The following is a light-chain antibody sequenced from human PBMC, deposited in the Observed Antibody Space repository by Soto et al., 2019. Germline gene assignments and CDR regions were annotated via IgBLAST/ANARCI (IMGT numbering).Light chain of an antibody. CDR3: MQGTHWLLYT. CDR2: KVS. Sequence: DVVMTQSPLSLPVTLGQPASISCRSSQSLVYSDGNTYLNWFQHRPGQSPRRLIYKVSNRDSGVPDRFSGSGSGTDFTLKISRVEAEDVGVYYCMQGTHWLLYTFGQGTKLEIK. V-gene: IGKV2-30*01. J-gene: IGKJ2*01. CDR1: QSLVYSDGNTY.